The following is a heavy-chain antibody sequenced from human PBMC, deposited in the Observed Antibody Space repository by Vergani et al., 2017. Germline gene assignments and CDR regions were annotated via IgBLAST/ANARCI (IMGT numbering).Heavy chain of an antibody. Sequence: EVQLVESGGGLVQPGGSLRLSCAASGFTFSSYWMHWVRQAPGKGLVWVSRFNSDGSSTSYADSVKGRFTISRDNAKNTLYLQMNSLRAEDTAVYYCARDLVGAAGTFGGYYYYMDVWGKGTTVTVSS. V-gene: IGHV3-74*01. J-gene: IGHJ6*03. CDR3: ARDLVGAAGTFGGYYYYMDV. CDR2: FNSDGSST. CDR1: GFTFSSYW. D-gene: IGHD6-13*01.